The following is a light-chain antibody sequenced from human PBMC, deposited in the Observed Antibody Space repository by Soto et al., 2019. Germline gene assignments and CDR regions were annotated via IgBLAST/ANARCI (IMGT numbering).Light chain of an antibody. CDR1: QNIGSW. J-gene: IGKJ2*01. V-gene: IGKV1-5*03. CDR2: KAS. CDR3: QQYFTYYT. Sequence: DIQMTQSPSTLSASVGDRVTITCRASQNIGSWLAWYQQKPGKAPKLLIYKASNLESGVPSRFSGSGSGTEFTLTISSLQPDDFATYYCQQYFTYYTFGQGTKLEIK.